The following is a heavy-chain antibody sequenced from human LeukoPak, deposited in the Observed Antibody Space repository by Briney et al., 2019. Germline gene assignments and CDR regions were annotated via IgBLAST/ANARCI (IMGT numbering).Heavy chain of an antibody. J-gene: IGHJ4*02. D-gene: IGHD3-22*01. V-gene: IGHV4-59*01. Sequence: SETLSLTCTVSGGSISSYYWSWIRQPPGKGLEWIGHIYYSGYTNYNPSLKSRVTISADTSKNQFSLKLSSVTAADTAVYYCARGGWNKFDYWGQGTLVTVSS. CDR3: ARGGWNKFDY. CDR2: IYYSGYT. CDR1: GGSISSYY.